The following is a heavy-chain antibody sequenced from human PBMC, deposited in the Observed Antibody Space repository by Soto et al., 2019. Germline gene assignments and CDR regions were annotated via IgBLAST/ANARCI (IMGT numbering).Heavy chain of an antibody. CDR3: ARGDFYYYYYGMDV. CDR1: GYTFTSYD. Sequence: GASVKVSCKASGYTFTSYDINWVRQATGQGLEWMGWMNPNSGNTGYAQKFQGRVTMTRNTSISTAYMELSSLRSEDTAVYYCARGDFYYYYYGMDVWGHGTTVTVSS. CDR2: MNPNSGNT. J-gene: IGHJ6*02. V-gene: IGHV1-8*01.